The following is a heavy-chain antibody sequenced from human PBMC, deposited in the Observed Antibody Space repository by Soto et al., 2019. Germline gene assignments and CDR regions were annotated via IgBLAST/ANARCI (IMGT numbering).Heavy chain of an antibody. J-gene: IGHJ6*03. CDR2: IYSGGST. D-gene: IGHD7-27*01. V-gene: IGHV3-53*04. CDR3: ARGLGPGRYYYMDV. CDR1: GFTVSSNY. Sequence: EVQLVESGGGLVQPGGSLRLSCAASGFTVSSNYMSWVRQAPGKGLEWVSVIYSGGSTYYADSVKGRFTISRHNSKNKRYLQMHSLRAEDTAEYYCARGLGPGRYYYMDVWGTGTTVTVSS.